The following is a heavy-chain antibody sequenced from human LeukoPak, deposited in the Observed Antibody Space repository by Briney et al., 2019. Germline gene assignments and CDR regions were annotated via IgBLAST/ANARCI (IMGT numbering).Heavy chain of an antibody. CDR3: AKGDLIIAAASFDY. J-gene: IGHJ4*02. CDR1: GFTFSNYA. Sequence: KAGGSLRLSCAASGFTFSNYAMTWVRQGPGKGLEWVSTVSNSGGTTFYADSVEGRFTISRDNSKNTLYLQMSSLRAEDTAVYYCAKGDLIIAAASFDYWGQGTLVTVSS. D-gene: IGHD6-13*01. CDR2: VSNSGGTT. V-gene: IGHV3-23*01.